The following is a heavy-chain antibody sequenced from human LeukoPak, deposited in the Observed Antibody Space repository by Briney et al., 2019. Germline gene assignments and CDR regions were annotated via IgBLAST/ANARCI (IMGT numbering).Heavy chain of an antibody. Sequence: GGSLRLSCAASGFTFGSYSMNWVRQAPGKGLEWVSSISSSSSYIYYADSVKGRFTISRDNAKNSLYLQMNSLRAEDTAVYYCATTQVWRSPFDYWGQGTLVTVSS. CDR2: ISSSSSYI. J-gene: IGHJ4*02. V-gene: IGHV3-21*01. CDR1: GFTFGSYS. CDR3: ATTQVWRSPFDY. D-gene: IGHD5-18*01.